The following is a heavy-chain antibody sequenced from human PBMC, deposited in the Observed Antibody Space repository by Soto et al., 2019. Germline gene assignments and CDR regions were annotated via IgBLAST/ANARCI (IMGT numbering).Heavy chain of an antibody. CDR1: GYNFTTYV. D-gene: IGHD6-19*01. CDR2: INCGSGNT. Sequence: QVPLVQSGAEVKQPGASASVCCKASGYNFTTYVVHWLRQAPGQGPEWMGWINCGSGNTVYSQKFQGRVTFTRDTSARTAYMDLNSLTSGDTAVYYCARGYTSGWTFDFWGRGTLVTVSS. J-gene: IGHJ4*02. CDR3: ARGYTSGWTFDF. V-gene: IGHV1-3*01.